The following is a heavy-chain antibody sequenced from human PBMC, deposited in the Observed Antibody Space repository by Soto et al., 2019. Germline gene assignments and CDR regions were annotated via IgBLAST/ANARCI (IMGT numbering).Heavy chain of an antibody. CDR1: GFTFSSYA. Sequence: PGGSLRLSCAASGFTFSSYAMSWVRQAPGKGLEWVSAISGSGGSTYYADSVEGRFTISRDNSKNTLYLQMNSLRAEDTAVYYCAKAGSSSPWDGWFDPWGQGTLVTVSS. V-gene: IGHV3-23*01. D-gene: IGHD6-6*01. CDR3: AKAGSSSPWDGWFDP. CDR2: ISGSGGST. J-gene: IGHJ5*02.